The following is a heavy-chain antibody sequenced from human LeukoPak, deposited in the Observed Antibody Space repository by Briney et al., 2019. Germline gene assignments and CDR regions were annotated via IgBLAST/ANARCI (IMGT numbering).Heavy chain of an antibody. Sequence: TSETLSLTCTVSGGSISSSSYYWGWIRQPPGKGLEWIGSIYYSGSTYYNPSLKSRVTISVDTSKNQFSLKLSSVTAADTAVYYCARLTGCSSTSCYSVDYWGRGTLVTVSS. CDR1: GGSISSSSYY. CDR2: IYYSGST. CDR3: ARLTGCSSTSCYSVDY. V-gene: IGHV4-39*01. J-gene: IGHJ4*02. D-gene: IGHD2-2*02.